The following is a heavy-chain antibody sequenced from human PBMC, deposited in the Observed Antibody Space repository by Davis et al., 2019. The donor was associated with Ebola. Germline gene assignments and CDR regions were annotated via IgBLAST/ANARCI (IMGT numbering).Heavy chain of an antibody. J-gene: IGHJ6*02. D-gene: IGHD3-16*02. Sequence: PGGSLRLSCAVYGGSFSGYYWSWIRQPPGKGLEWIGEINHSGSTNYNPSLKSRVTISVDTSKNQFSLKLSSVTAADTAVYYCARGPGAVIFYYYGMDVWGQGTTVTVSS. CDR1: GGSFSGYY. V-gene: IGHV4-34*01. CDR3: ARGPGAVIFYYYGMDV. CDR2: INHSGST.